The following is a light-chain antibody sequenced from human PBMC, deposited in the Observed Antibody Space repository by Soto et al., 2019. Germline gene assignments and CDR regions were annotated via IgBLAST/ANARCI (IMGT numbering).Light chain of an antibody. CDR2: KAS. J-gene: IGKJ1*01. V-gene: IGKV1-5*03. CDR1: QDIRND. Sequence: MTLSPSSVSAYIGDRVTITCRASQDIRNDLAWYQQKPGKAPNLLIYKASTLESGVPSRFSGSGSGTEFTLTVSSLQPDDFATYYCHQYHNFPRTFCHVTKV. CDR3: HQYHNFPRT.